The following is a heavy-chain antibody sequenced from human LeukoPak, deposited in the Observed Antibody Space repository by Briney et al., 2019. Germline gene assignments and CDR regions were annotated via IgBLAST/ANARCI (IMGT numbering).Heavy chain of an antibody. CDR2: IFHHGST. CDR3: ARTRIDYGDYHDAFDI. CDR1: GYSISSGYY. Sequence: SETLSLTCTVPGYSISSGYYWVWIRQPPGRGLEWIGSIFHHGSTYHNPSLKSRVTISVDTSKNQFSLKVNSVTAADTAVYYCARTRIDYGDYHDAFDIWGQGTMVTVSS. J-gene: IGHJ3*02. V-gene: IGHV4-38-2*02. D-gene: IGHD4-17*01.